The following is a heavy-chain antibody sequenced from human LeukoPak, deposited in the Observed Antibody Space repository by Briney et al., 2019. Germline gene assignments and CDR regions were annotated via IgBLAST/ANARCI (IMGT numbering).Heavy chain of an antibody. CDR1: GYTFTSYA. J-gene: IGHJ4*02. D-gene: IGHD6-19*01. CDR3: ARGRSSGWYVSEY. Sequence: ASVTVSCKASGYTFTSYAMNWVRQAPGQGLEWMGWINTNTGNPTYAQGFTGRLVFSLDTSFSTAYLQINSLKAEGTAVYYCARGRSSGWYVSEYWGQGTLVTVSS. V-gene: IGHV7-4-1*02. CDR2: INTNTGNP.